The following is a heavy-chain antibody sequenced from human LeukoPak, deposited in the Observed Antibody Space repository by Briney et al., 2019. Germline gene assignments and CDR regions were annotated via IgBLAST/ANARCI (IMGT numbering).Heavy chain of an antibody. CDR3: ARAVTTVSPYYGMDV. CDR2: ISSSGGST. V-gene: IGHV3-23*01. CDR1: AFTFRTYA. Sequence: PGGSLRLSCAASAFTFRTYAMSWVRQAPGKGLEWVSAISSSGGSTYYADSVKGRFTISRDNSKNTLYLQMNSLRAEDTAVYYCARAVTTVSPYYGMDVWGQGTTVTVSS. D-gene: IGHD4-17*01. J-gene: IGHJ6*02.